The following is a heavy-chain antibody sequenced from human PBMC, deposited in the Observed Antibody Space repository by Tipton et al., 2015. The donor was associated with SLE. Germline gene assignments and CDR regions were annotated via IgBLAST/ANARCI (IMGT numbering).Heavy chain of an antibody. CDR2: VYHSGST. J-gene: IGHJ2*01. CDR1: GASISSSDW. V-gene: IGHV4-4*02. Sequence: TLSLTCAVSGASISSSDWWTWVRQPPGKGLEWIGEVYHSGSTNYSPSLKSRVTISVDTSKNQFSLKLSSVTAADTAVYYCARHKEQLARYFDLWGRGTLVTVSA. D-gene: IGHD6-13*01. CDR3: ARHKEQLARYFDL.